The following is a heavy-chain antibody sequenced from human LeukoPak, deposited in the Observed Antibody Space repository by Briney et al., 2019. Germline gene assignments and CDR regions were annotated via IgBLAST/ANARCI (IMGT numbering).Heavy chain of an antibody. J-gene: IGHJ4*02. CDR3: ASLGAAGGGSLFDY. Sequence: ASVKVSCKASGYTLTSYGINWMRQAPGQGLEWMGWISTQSGNTNYAQKVQGRLTLTTDRSTNTAYMELRSLRSDDTAVYYCASLGAAGGGSLFDYWGQGTLVTVSS. CDR1: GYTLTSYG. CDR2: ISTQSGNT. D-gene: IGHD1-26*01. V-gene: IGHV1-18*01.